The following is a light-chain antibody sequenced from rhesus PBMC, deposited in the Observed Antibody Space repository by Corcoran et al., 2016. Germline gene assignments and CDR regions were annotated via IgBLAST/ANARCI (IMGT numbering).Light chain of an antibody. Sequence: DIQMTHSPSSLSASVVDRVTITCRASQGVRTFLNWYQQNPGKTPKRLIYAASTLETGVPSRFSGIGPGSEFTITISCLQPEDVATYYCLQYVNDPWTFGQGTKVEVK. CDR3: LQYVNDPWT. CDR2: AAS. V-gene: IGKV1-43*02. J-gene: IGKJ1*01. CDR1: QGVRTF.